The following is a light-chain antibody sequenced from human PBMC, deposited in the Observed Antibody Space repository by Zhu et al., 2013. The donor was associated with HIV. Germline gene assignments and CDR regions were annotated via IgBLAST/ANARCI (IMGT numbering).Light chain of an antibody. Sequence: QSALTQPASVSGSPGQSITISCTGSSSNIGGGYDVHWYQQIPGTAPKLLIYGNSYRPSGVPARFSGSKSDTTASLAITGLQAEDEADYYCQSYDNTLSGSGVFGGGTKLTVL. CDR3: QSYDNTLSGSGV. CDR2: GNS. CDR1: SSNIGGGYD. J-gene: IGLJ2*01. V-gene: IGLV1-40*01.